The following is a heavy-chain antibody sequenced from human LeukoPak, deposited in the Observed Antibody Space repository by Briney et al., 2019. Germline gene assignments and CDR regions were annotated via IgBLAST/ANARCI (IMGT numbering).Heavy chain of an antibody. CDR2: INPNSGGT. J-gene: IGHJ4*02. CDR1: GYTFTGYY. V-gene: IGHV1-2*06. Sequence: ASVKVSCKASGYTFTGYYMHWVRQAPGQGLEWMGRINPNSGGTNYAQKFQGRVTMTRDTSISTGYMELSRLRSDDTAVYYCARETEVFQFDYWRPGTLVTVSS. CDR3: ARETEVFQFDY. D-gene: IGHD3-3*01.